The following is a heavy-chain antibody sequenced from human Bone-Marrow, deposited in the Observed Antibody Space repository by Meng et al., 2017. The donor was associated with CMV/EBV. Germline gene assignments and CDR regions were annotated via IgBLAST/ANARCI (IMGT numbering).Heavy chain of an antibody. Sequence: GESLKISCAASGFTFSSYAMHWVRQAPGKGLEGVAVISYEGSNKYYADSVKGRFTISRDNSKNTLYLQMNSLRAEDTAVYYCARDKRVVPAAIAHYYGMDVWGQGTTVTVSS. D-gene: IGHD2-2*01. J-gene: IGHJ6*02. CDR2: ISYEGSNK. V-gene: IGHV3-30-3*01. CDR1: GFTFSSYA. CDR3: ARDKRVVPAAIAHYYGMDV.